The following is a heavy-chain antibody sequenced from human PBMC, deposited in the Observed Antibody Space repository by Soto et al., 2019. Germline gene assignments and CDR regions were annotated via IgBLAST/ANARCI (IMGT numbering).Heavy chain of an antibody. D-gene: IGHD3-10*01. CDR3: ARAQGEYYGSGSFYGYFDY. CDR1: GFTFSSFS. V-gene: IGHV3-21*01. CDR2: ISSSSGYI. Sequence: GGSLRLSCAASGFTFSSFSMNWVRQAPGKGLEWVASISSSSGYIYYPDSLKGRFTVSRDNGKNSLYLQMNSLRAEDTAAYYCARAQGEYYGSGSFYGYFDYWGQGTLVTVSS. J-gene: IGHJ4*02.